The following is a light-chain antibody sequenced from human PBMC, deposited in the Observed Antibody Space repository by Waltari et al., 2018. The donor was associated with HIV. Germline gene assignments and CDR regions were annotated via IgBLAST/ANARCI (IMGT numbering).Light chain of an antibody. CDR2: EVT. CDR3: SSYAATTTIL. CDR1: NSDVGAYDY. J-gene: IGLJ3*02. Sequence: QSVLTQPASVSGSPGQSITIPCTGTNSDVGAYDYVSWYQQYPGKAPTLLIYEVTIRSPGISYRFSGSKSGNTASMTISGLQPEDEAHYYCSSYAATTTILFGGGTRLTVL. V-gene: IGLV2-14*01.